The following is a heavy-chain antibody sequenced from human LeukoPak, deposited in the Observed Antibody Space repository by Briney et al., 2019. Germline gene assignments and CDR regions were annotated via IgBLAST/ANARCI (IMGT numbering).Heavy chain of an antibody. CDR2: IYYSGST. CDR1: GGSISSGDYY. J-gene: IGHJ6*02. CDR3: ARDGSGLMDV. Sequence: PSETLSPTCTVSGGSISSGDYYWSWIRQPPGKGLEWIGYIYYSGSTYYNPSLKSQVTISVDTSKNQFSLKLSSVTAADTAVYYCARDGSGLMDVWGQGTTVTVSS. D-gene: IGHD3-10*01. V-gene: IGHV4-30-4*01.